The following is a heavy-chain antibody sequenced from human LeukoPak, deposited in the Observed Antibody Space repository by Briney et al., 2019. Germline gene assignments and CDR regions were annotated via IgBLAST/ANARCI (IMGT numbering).Heavy chain of an antibody. V-gene: IGHV1-18*01. Sequence: ASVRVSCKASVYTFTIYGFSWVRKAPGQGLGWMGWISAYNGNTNYAKKLQGRVTMTTDTTTSTAYMELRSLRSDDTAVYDCALVAAAGIEADAFDIWGQGTMVTVSS. CDR1: VYTFTIYG. D-gene: IGHD6-13*01. J-gene: IGHJ3*02. CDR2: ISAYNGNT. CDR3: ALVAAAGIEADAFDI.